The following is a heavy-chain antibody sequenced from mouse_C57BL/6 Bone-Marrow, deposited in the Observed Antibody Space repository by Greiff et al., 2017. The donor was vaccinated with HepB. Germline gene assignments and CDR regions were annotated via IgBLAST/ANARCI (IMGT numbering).Heavy chain of an antibody. D-gene: IGHD1-1*01. J-gene: IGHJ2*01. CDR2: IDPENGDT. CDR3: TTGYYGSSLHYDY. V-gene: IGHV14-4*01. Sequence: VQLQQSGAELVRPGASVKLSCTASGFNIKDDYMHWVKQRPEQGLEWIGWIDPENGDTEYASKFQGKATITADTSSNTAYLQLSSLTSEDTAVYYCTTGYYGSSLHYDYWGQGTTLTVSS. CDR1: GFNIKDDY.